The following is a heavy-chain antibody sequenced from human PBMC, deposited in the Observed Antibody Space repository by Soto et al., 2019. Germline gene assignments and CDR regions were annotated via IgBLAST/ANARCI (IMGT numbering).Heavy chain of an antibody. D-gene: IGHD4-17*01. J-gene: IGHJ5*02. CDR2: IYYSGST. Sequence: SETLSLTCTVSGGSISSYYWSWIRQPPGKGLEWIGYIYYSGSTNYNPSLKSRVTISVDTSKNQFSLKLSSVTAADTAVYYCARVLRGAVTTFRRWFDPWGQGTLVTVSS. CDR3: ARVLRGAVTTFRRWFDP. CDR1: GGSISSYY. V-gene: IGHV4-59*01.